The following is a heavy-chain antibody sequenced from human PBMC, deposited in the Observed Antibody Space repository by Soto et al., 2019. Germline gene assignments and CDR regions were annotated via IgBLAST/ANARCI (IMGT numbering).Heavy chain of an antibody. D-gene: IGHD2-15*01. Sequence: QVQLVESGGGVVQPGRSLRLSCAASGFPCSSYGMHWVRQAPGKGLDWVALISYDGSKKYYAYSVKGRLTISRDNSKHTLYLEMSSLRVEDTAAYYCAGGQYYFDYCGQGTLVSVSS. CDR2: ISYDGSKK. CDR3: AGGQYYFDY. V-gene: IGHV3-30*03. J-gene: IGHJ4*02. CDR1: GFPCSSYG.